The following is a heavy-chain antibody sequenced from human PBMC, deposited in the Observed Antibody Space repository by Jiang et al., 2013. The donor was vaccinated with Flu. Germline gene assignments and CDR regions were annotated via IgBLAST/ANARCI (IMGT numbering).Heavy chain of an antibody. D-gene: IGHD3-9*01. CDR2: IIPIFGTA. CDR3: ARVSESPGYDILTGYYYYGMDV. J-gene: IGHJ6*02. Sequence: EVKKPGSSVKVSCKASGGTFSSYAISWVRQAPGQGLEWMGGIIPIFGTANYAQKFQGRVTITADESTSTAYMELSSLRSEDTAVYYCARVSESPGYDILTGYYYYGMDVWGQGTTVTVSS. V-gene: IGHV1-69*01. CDR1: GGTFSSYA.